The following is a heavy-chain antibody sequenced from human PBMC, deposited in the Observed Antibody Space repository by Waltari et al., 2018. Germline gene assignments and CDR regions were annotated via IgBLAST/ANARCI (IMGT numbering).Heavy chain of an antibody. CDR3: AKLSGRVPVDY. CDR2: IAYDGSDK. CDR1: GFTVGTYG. D-gene: IGHD3-3*01. J-gene: IGHJ4*02. Sequence: QVQLVESGGGVVQPVGSLRLSCAASGFTVGTYGMHWVRPAPGKGLEWVAFIAYDGSDKYYADSVKGRFTISRDNSKNTLYLAMDSLRAEDTAVYYCAKLSGRVPVDYWGQGTLVTVSS. V-gene: IGHV3-30*02.